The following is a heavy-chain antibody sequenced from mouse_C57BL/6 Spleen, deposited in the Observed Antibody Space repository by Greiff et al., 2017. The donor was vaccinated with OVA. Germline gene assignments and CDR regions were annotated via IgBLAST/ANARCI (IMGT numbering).Heavy chain of an antibody. CDR1: GYTFTNYW. V-gene: IGHV1-63*01. Sequence: VKLVESGAELVRPGTSVKMSCKASGYTFTNYWIGWAKQRPGHGLEWIGDIYPGGGYTNYNEKFKGKATLTADKSSSTAYMQFSSLTSEDSAIYYCARSGDYDGSAMDYWGQGTSVTVSS. J-gene: IGHJ4*01. D-gene: IGHD2-4*01. CDR3: ARSGDYDGSAMDY. CDR2: IYPGGGYT.